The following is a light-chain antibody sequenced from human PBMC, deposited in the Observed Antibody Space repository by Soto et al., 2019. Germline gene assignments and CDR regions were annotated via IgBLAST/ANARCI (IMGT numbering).Light chain of an antibody. J-gene: IGKJ2*01. V-gene: IGKV4-1*01. CDR2: WAS. Sequence: DIVMTQSPDSLAVSLGERATFTCKFSQSVLFSSNNRNYLAWYQQRPGQPPKLLIYWASTRESGVPDRFSGSGSGSEFTFTISGLQAEDVAVYYCQQYYTTPYTFGQGTKLEI. CDR1: QSVLFSSNNRNY. CDR3: QQYYTTPYT.